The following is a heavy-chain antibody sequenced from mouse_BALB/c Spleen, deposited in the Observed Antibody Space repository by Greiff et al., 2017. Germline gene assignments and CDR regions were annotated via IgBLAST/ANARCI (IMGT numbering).Heavy chain of an antibody. V-gene: IGHV3-8*02. CDR3: VRYGNYPYAMDY. D-gene: IGHD2-1*01. CDR2: ISYSGST. Sequence: EVKLMESGPSLVKPSQTLSLTCSVTGDSITSGYWNWIRKFPGNKLEYMGYISYSGSTYFNPSLKSRISITRDTSKNQYYLQLNSVTTEDTATYYCVRYGNYPYAMDYWGQGTSVTVSS. J-gene: IGHJ4*01. CDR1: GDSITSGY.